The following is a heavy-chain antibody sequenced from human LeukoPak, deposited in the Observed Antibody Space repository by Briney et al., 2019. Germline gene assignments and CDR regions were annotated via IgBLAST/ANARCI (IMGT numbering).Heavy chain of an antibody. CDR2: ISSSGSTI. J-gene: IGHJ4*02. CDR3: AREQYYYDSSGCVDY. CDR1: GFTFSSYE. V-gene: IGHV3-48*03. D-gene: IGHD3-22*01. Sequence: GSLRLSCAASGFTFSSYETNWVRQAPGKGLEWVSYISSSGSTIYYADSVKGRFTISRDNAKNSLYLQMNSLRAEDTAVYYCAREQYYYDSSGCVDYWGQGTLVTVSS.